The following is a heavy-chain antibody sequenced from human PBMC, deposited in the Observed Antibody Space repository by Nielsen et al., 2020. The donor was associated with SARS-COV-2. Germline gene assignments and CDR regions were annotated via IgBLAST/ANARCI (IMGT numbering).Heavy chain of an antibody. Sequence: GESLKISCVASGFTFSSYWMSWVRQAPGKGLEWVANIKQDGSEKYYVDSVKGRFTISRDNAKNSLYLQMNSLRAEDTAVYYCARHYGDYDWYFDLWGRGTLVTVSS. V-gene: IGHV3-7*01. D-gene: IGHD4-17*01. J-gene: IGHJ2*01. CDR3: ARHYGDYDWYFDL. CDR2: IKQDGSEK. CDR1: GFTFSSYW.